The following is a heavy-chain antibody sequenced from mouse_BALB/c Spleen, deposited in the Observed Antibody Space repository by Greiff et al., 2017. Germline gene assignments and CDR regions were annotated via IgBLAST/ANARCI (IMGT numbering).Heavy chain of an antibody. Sequence: VQLVESGPGLVAPSQSLSITCTVSGFSLTSYGVHWVRQPPGKGLEWLGVIWAGGSTNYNSALMSRLSISKDNSKSLVFLKMNSLQTDDTAMYYCARDITTAPGASWGQGTLVTVSA. V-gene: IGHV2-9*02. D-gene: IGHD1-2*01. CDR2: IWAGGST. CDR3: ARDITTAPGAS. CDR1: GFSLTSYG. J-gene: IGHJ3*01.